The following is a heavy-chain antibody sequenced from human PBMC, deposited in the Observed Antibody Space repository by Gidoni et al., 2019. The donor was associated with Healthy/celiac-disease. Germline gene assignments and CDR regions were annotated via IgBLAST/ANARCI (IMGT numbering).Heavy chain of an antibody. CDR1: GYTFTSYA. Sequence: QVQLVQSGAEVKKPGASVKVSCKASGYTFTSYAMHWVRQAPGQRLEWMGWINAGNGNTKYSQKFQGRVTITRDTSASTAYMELSSLRSEDTAVYYCARDSHYGSGSFDVWGQGTTVTVSS. D-gene: IGHD3-10*01. CDR3: ARDSHYGSGSFDV. V-gene: IGHV1-3*01. J-gene: IGHJ6*02. CDR2: INAGNGNT.